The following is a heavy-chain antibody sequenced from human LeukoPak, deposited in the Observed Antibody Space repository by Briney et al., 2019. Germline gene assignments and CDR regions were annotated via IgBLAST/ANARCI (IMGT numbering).Heavy chain of an antibody. Sequence: SETLSLTCTVSGGSISSSSYYWGWIRQPPGKGLEWIGSIYYSGSTYYNPSLKSRVTISVDTSKNQFSLKLSSVTAADTAVYYCARQTYDILTAPWGCWGQGTLVTVSS. CDR3: ARQTYDILTAPWGC. J-gene: IGHJ4*02. CDR2: IYYSGST. D-gene: IGHD3-9*01. CDR1: GGSISSSSYY. V-gene: IGHV4-39*01.